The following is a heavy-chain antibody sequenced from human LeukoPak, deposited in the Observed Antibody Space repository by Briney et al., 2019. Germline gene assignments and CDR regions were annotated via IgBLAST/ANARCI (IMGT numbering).Heavy chain of an antibody. J-gene: IGHJ4*02. D-gene: IGHD1-26*01. CDR1: GGSISSYY. CDR3: ARSSWSLFDY. V-gene: IGHV4-59*08. CDR2: IYYSGST. Sequence: SETLSLTCTVSGGSISSYYWSWIRQPPGKGLEWIGYIYYSGSTNYNPSLKSRVTISVDTSKNQFSLKLSSVTAADTAVYYCARSSWSLFDYWGQGTLVTVSS.